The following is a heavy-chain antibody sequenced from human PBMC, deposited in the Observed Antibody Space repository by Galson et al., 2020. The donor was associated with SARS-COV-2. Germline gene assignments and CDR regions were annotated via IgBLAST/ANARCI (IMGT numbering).Heavy chain of an antibody. CDR1: GFTFRNYW. V-gene: IGHV3-7*01. Sequence: GESLKISCEASGFTFRNYWMGWVRQAPGKGLEWVANINQDGSEKYYVDSVKGRFTISRDNAKNSLYLQVNSLRAEDTALYYCAKATGWPFEXWGQGALXXVSS. CDR3: AKATGWPFEX. CDR2: INQDGSEK. D-gene: IGHD6-19*01. J-gene: IGHJ4*02.